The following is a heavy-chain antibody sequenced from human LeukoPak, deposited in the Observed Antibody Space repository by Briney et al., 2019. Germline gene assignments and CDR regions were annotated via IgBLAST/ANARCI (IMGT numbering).Heavy chain of an antibody. CDR1: GFTFSSYW. J-gene: IGHJ4*02. CDR3: ARDDYYGSGSPLDY. CDR2: IKQDGSEK. V-gene: IGHV3-7*01. Sequence: GGSLRLSCAASGFTFSSYWMSWVRQAPGKGLEWVANIKQDGSEKYYVDSVKGRFTISRDNAKNSLYLQMNSLRAEDTAVYYCARDDYYGSGSPLDYWGQGTLVTVSS. D-gene: IGHD3-10*01.